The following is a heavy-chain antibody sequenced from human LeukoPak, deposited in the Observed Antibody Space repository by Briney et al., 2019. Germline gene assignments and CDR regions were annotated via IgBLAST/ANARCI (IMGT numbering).Heavy chain of an antibody. Sequence: GGSLRLSCAASGFTFDDYGIHWVRQAPGKGLEWVSGIDWNSGALGYADSVKGRFTTSRDNAKNSLYLQMNSLRAEDTALYYCVKDRAANLYGSGAFESWGQGTLVTVSS. CDR2: IDWNSGAL. CDR3: VKDRAANLYGSGAFES. V-gene: IGHV3-9*01. J-gene: IGHJ4*02. D-gene: IGHD3-10*01. CDR1: GFTFDDYG.